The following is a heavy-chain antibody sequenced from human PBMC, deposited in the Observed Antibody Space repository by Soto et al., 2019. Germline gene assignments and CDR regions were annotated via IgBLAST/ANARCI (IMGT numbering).Heavy chain of an antibody. J-gene: IGHJ4*01. D-gene: IGHD1-20*01. V-gene: IGHV3-74*01. CDR1: GFTFSNYW. CDR3: TMDLTGRQDY. CDR2: INRDGSTT. Sequence: PGESLKISCAASGFTFSNYWMHWVRQAPGKGLVWVSRINRDGSTTTYADSVRGRFTISRDNAKNTLYLQMNSLRDEDTAVYYCTMDLTGRQDYWGQGALVTVSS.